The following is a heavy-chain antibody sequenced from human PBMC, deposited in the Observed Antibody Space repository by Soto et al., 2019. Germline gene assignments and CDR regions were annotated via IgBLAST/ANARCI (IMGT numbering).Heavy chain of an antibody. J-gene: IGHJ4*02. CDR3: ARGDFHAYGIFDS. Sequence: GGSLRLSCAASGFTFSSYAMHWVRQAPGKGLEWVAIISYGGGNKYYADSVKGRFTLSRDNSNNTLFLKMNSLRAEDAALYYCARGDFHAYGIFDSWGQGILVTVSS. V-gene: IGHV3-30-3*01. CDR2: ISYGGGNK. CDR1: GFTFSSYA. D-gene: IGHD3-10*01.